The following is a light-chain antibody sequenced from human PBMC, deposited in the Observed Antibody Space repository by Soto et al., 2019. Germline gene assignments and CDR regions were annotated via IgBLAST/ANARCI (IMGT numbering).Light chain of an antibody. CDR3: SSYTSSSTRV. CDR1: SSDVGGYNY. Sequence: QSVLTQPASVSGSPGQSITISCTGTSSDVGGYNYVSWYQQHPGKAPKLMIYEVFNRPSGVFNRFSGSKSGNTASLTISGLQAEDEADYYCSSYTSSSTRVFGGGTKLTVL. CDR2: EVF. V-gene: IGLV2-14*01. J-gene: IGLJ2*01.